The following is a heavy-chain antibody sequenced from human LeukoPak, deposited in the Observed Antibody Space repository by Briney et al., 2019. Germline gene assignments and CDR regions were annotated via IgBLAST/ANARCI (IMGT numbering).Heavy chain of an antibody. CDR2: VGTGGDA. CDR3: ARRSAAAGIDAFDI. J-gene: IGHJ3*02. D-gene: IGHD6-13*01. CDR1: GFSFRNYD. Sequence: GGSLRLSCSASGFSFRNYDMHWVRQPTGKGLEWVSAVGTGGDAYYAGSVKGRFTVVRENAKNTLYLQMNSLRAGDTAMYYCARRSAAAGIDAFDIWGQGTMVTVSS. V-gene: IGHV3-13*01.